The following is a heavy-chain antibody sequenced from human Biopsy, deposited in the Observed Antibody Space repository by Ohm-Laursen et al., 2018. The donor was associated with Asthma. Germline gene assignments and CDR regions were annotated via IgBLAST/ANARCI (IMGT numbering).Heavy chain of an antibody. CDR3: ARTYYDFLTGQVNDAFAM. D-gene: IGHD3-9*01. CDR2: INAGNGNT. CDR1: GYTFINYA. Sequence: ASVKVSCKASGYTFINYAIHWVRQAPGQRLEWMGWINAGNGNTKYSQKFQGRVTISRDTYASTAYMDLSRLRSEDTAVYYCARTYYDFLTGQVNDAFAMWGQGTMVTVSS. J-gene: IGHJ3*02. V-gene: IGHV1-3*01.